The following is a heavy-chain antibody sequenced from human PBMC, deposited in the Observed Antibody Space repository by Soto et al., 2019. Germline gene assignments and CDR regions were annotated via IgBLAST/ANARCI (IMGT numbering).Heavy chain of an antibody. CDR2: IYHSGST. Sequence: QLQLQESGSGLVKPSQTLSLTCAVSGGSISSGGYSWSWIRQPPGKGLEWIGYIYHSGSTYYNPSLKRRVTISVDRSKNQFPLKLSSVAAADTAVYFCARGGGYTFDYWGQGTLVTVSS. CDR3: ARGGGYTFDY. D-gene: IGHD3-16*01. J-gene: IGHJ4*02. CDR1: GGSISSGGYS. V-gene: IGHV4-30-2*01.